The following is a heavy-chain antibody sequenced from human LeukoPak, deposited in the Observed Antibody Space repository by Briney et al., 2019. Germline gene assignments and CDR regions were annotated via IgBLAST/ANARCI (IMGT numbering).Heavy chain of an antibody. CDR1: GYSFTSYW. CDR2: IDPSDSYT. CDR3: ARQGPTYYDILTGSKS. Sequence: GESLKISCKGSGYSFTSYWISWVRQMPGKGLEWMGRIDPSDSYTNYSPSFRGHVTISADKSISTAYLQWSSLKASDTAMYYCARQGPTYYDILTGSKSWGQGTLVTVSS. V-gene: IGHV5-10-1*01. J-gene: IGHJ4*02. D-gene: IGHD3-9*01.